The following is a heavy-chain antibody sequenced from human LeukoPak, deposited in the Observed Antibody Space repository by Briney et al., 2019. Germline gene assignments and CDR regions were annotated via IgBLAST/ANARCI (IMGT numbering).Heavy chain of an antibody. Sequence: GGSLRLSCAASGFTFSSYSMSWVRQAPGKGLEWVSSISSSSSYIYYADSMKGRFTISRDNAKHSLYLQMDSLTAEDTAVYYCARAPYYDILTGYYPYWGQGTLVTVSS. CDR1: GFTFSSYS. CDR3: ARAPYYDILTGYYPY. V-gene: IGHV3-21*01. CDR2: ISSSSSYI. D-gene: IGHD3-9*01. J-gene: IGHJ4*02.